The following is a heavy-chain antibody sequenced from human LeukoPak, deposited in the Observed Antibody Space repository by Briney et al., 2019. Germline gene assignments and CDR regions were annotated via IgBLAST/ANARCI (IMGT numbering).Heavy chain of an antibody. J-gene: IGHJ3*02. CDR3: ARDSADIVLMVYALSAFDI. Sequence: GASVKVSCKASGYTFTSYGISWVRQAPGQGLEWTGWIGAYNGNTNYAQKLQGRVTMTTDTSTSTAYMELRSLRSDDTAVYYCARDSADIVLMVYALSAFDIWGQGTMVTVSS. V-gene: IGHV1-18*01. D-gene: IGHD2-8*01. CDR2: IGAYNGNT. CDR1: GYTFTSYG.